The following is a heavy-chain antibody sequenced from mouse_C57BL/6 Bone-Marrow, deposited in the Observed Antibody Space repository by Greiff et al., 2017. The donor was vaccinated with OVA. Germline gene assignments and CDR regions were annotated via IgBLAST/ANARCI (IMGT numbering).Heavy chain of an antibody. Sequence: EVKVVESGGGLVQPKGSLKLSCAASGFTFNTYAMRWVRQAPGKGLEWVARIRSKSSNYATYYADSVQDRFTISRDDSQSLLYLQMNILKTEDTAMYYCVVDPGWLLRWWYFDVWGTGTTVTVSS. D-gene: IGHD2-3*01. J-gene: IGHJ1*03. CDR1: GFTFNTYA. V-gene: IGHV10-3*01. CDR3: VVDPGWLLRWWYFDV. CDR2: IRSKSSNYAT.